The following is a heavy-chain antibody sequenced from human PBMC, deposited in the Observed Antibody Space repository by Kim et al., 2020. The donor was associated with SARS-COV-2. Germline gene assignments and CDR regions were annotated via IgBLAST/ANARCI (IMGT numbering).Heavy chain of an antibody. Sequence: YYADYGKGRFTISRDNSKNTLYLQMNSLRAEETAVYYWAKGHELLAPIDYWGQGTLVTVSS. D-gene: IGHD2-15*01. J-gene: IGHJ4*02. CDR3: AKGHELLAPIDY. V-gene: IGHV3-23*01.